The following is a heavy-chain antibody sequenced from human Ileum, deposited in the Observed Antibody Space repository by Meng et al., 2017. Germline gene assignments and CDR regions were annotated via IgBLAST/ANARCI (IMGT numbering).Heavy chain of an antibody. CDR2: INHSGST. D-gene: IGHD6-19*01. Sequence: QVRLKQWGAGLLKPSETLSLTCAVYGGSFSGYYWSWIRQPPGKGLEWIGEINHSGSTNYNPSLKSRVTISVDTSKNQFSLKLSSVTAADTAVYYCARTSGWFYYWGQGTLVTVSS. J-gene: IGHJ4*02. V-gene: IGHV4-34*01. CDR3: ARTSGWFYY. CDR1: GGSFSGYY.